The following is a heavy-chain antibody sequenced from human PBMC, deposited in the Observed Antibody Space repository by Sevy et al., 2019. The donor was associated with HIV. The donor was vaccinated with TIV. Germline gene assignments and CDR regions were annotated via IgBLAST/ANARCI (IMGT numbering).Heavy chain of an antibody. V-gene: IGHV3-30*03. CDR1: GFNFNTYG. Sequence: GGSLRLSCTASGFNFNTYGMHWVRQAPGKGLEWLAIISYDGNKYYADSVEGRFTISRDNSRNTLYLEMNSLKSEDTAVFHRARAGRLRLGELSSGPDYWGPGTLVTVSS. CDR2: ISYDGNK. CDR3: ARAGRLRLGELSSGPDY. D-gene: IGHD3-16*02. J-gene: IGHJ4*02.